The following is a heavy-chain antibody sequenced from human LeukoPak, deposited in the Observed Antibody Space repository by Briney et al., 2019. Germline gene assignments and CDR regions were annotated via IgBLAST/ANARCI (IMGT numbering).Heavy chain of an antibody. J-gene: IGHJ4*02. CDR2: IIPIFGTA. CDR1: GGTFSSYA. Sequence: ASVKVSCKASGGTFSSYAISWVRQAPGQGLEWMGGIIPIFGTANYAQKFQGRVTITADKSTSTAYMELSSLRSEDTAVCYCARQVWFGESHFDYWGQGTLVTVSS. D-gene: IGHD3-10*01. CDR3: ARQVWFGESHFDY. V-gene: IGHV1-69*06.